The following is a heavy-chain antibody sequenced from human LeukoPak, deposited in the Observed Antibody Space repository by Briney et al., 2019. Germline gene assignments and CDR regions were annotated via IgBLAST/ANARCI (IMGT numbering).Heavy chain of an antibody. D-gene: IGHD3-9*01. CDR3: ARVDYDILTGLDY. Sequence: SETLSLTCTVSGYSISSGYYWGWIRQPPGKGLGWIGSIYYSGSTYYNPSLKSRVTISVDTSKNQFSLKLSSVTAADTAVYYCARVDYDILTGLDYWGQGTLVTVSS. CDR1: GYSISSGYY. V-gene: IGHV4-38-2*02. CDR2: IYYSGST. J-gene: IGHJ4*02.